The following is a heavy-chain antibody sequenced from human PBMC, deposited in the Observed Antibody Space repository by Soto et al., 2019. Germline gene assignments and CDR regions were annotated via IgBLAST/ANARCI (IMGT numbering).Heavy chain of an antibody. CDR1: GFTFSSYA. Sequence: GGSLRLSCAASGFTFSSYAMHWVRQAPGKGLEWVAVISYDGSNKYYADSVKGRFTISRDNSKNTLYLQMNSLRAEDTAVYYCARGSGGSWASWFDPWGQGTLVTVSS. J-gene: IGHJ5*02. CDR3: ARGSGGSWASWFDP. CDR2: ISYDGSNK. D-gene: IGHD2-15*01. V-gene: IGHV3-30-3*01.